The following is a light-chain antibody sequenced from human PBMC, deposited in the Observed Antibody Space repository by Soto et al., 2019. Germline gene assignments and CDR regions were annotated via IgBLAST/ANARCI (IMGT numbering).Light chain of an antibody. CDR2: EVS. J-gene: IGLJ1*01. Sequence: QSALTQPASVSGSPGQSITISCTGTSSDVGGYNCVSWYQQHPGKAPKLMIYEVSHRPSRVSNRFSGSKSGNTASLTISGLQAEDEADYYCSSYTRSSASYVFGTGTKVTVL. V-gene: IGLV2-14*01. CDR3: SSYTRSSASYV. CDR1: SSDVGGYNC.